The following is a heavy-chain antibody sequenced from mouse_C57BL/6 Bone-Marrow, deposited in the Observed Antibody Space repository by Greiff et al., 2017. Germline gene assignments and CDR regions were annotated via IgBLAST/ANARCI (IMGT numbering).Heavy chain of an antibody. CDR3: AIGKENYYDYDGFAY. CDR2: IHPNSGST. CDR1: GYTFTSYW. D-gene: IGHD2-4*01. J-gene: IGHJ3*01. Sequence: QVQLQQPGAELVKPGASVKLSCKASGYTFTSYWMHWVKQRPGRGLEWIGMIHPNSGSTNYNEKFKSKATLTVDKSSSTAYMQLSSLTSEDSAVYYCAIGKENYYDYDGFAYWGQGTLVTVSA. V-gene: IGHV1-64*01.